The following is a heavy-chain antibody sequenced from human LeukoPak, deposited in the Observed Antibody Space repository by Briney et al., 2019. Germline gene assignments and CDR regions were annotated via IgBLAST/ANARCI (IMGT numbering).Heavy chain of an antibody. CDR2: MNPNSGNT. CDR1: GYTFTSYD. V-gene: IGHV1-8*01. J-gene: IGHJ6*03. CDR3: ARGGYGDYRNYYYYYMDV. Sequence: ASVKVSCKASGYTFTSYDINWVRQATGQGLEWMGWMNPNSGNTGYAQKFQGRVTMTRNTSISTAYMELSSLRSEDTAVYYCARGGYGDYRNYYYYYMDVWGKGTTVTVSS. D-gene: IGHD4-17*01.